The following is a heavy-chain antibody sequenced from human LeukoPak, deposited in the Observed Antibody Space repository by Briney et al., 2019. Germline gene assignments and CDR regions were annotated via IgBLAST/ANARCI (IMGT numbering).Heavy chain of an antibody. CDR3: ARDQSYYYDSSVYYFDAFDI. CDR1: GFTFSRYW. Sequence: PGGSLRLSCAASGFTFSRYWMSWVRQAPGKGLEWVASIKQDGSEKYYVDSVKGRFTISRDNAKNSLYLQMNSLRAEDTAVYYCARDQSYYYDSSVYYFDAFDIWGQGTMVTVSS. D-gene: IGHD3-22*01. CDR2: IKQDGSEK. J-gene: IGHJ3*02. V-gene: IGHV3-7*01.